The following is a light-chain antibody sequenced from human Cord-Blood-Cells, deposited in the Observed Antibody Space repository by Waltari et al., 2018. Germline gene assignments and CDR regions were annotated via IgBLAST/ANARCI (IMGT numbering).Light chain of an antibody. CDR2: EVS. V-gene: IGLV2-14*01. Sequence: QSALTQPASVSVSPGQSITISCPGTSSDVGGYNYVSWYQQHPGKAPKLMIYEVSNRPSGVSNRFSGSKSGNTASLTISGLQAEDEADYYCSSYTSSSTLDVVFGGGTKLTVL. CDR1: SSDVGGYNY. CDR3: SSYTSSSTLDVV. J-gene: IGLJ2*01.